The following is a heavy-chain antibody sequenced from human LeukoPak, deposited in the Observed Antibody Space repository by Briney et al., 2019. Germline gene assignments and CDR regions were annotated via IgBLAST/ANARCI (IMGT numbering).Heavy chain of an antibody. CDR3: AKGGRGNGEVY. CDR2: IKQDGSEK. Sequence: QPGGSLRLSCAVSGFTFSSYWMNWVRQAPGKGLEWVANIKQDGSEKNYVGSVKGRFTISRDNAKSSLFLQMNDLRAEDTAVYYCAKGGRGNGEVYWGQGTLVTVSS. CDR1: GFTFSSYW. V-gene: IGHV3-7*01. D-gene: IGHD2-8*01. J-gene: IGHJ4*02.